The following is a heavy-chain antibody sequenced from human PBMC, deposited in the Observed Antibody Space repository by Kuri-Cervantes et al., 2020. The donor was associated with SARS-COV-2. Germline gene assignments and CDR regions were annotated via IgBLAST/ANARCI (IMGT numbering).Heavy chain of an antibody. J-gene: IGHJ3*02. V-gene: IGHV4-34*01. CDR3: ATHAREGPNRGVNDDAFDI. CDR1: GGSFSGYY. CDR2: INHSGST. D-gene: IGHD3-10*01. Sequence: WGSLSLSCAVYGGSFSGYYSSWIRQPPGKGLEWFWEINHSGSTNYNPSLKSRVTISVDRSKNQLSLKLSSVTAADTAVYYCATHAREGPNRGVNDDAFDIWGQGTMVTVSS.